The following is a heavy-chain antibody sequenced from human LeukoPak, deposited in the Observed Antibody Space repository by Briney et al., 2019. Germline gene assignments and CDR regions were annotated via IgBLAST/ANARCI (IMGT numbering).Heavy chain of an antibody. V-gene: IGHV4-34*01. CDR2: INHSGST. D-gene: IGHD5-12*01. Sequence: PSETLSLTCAVYAGSFSGYYWSWIRQPPGKGLKWIGEINHSGSTNYNPSLKSRVTISVDKSKNQSSLKLSSVTAADTAVYYCARGLVDTITWPKPHYFDYWGQGTLVTVSS. J-gene: IGHJ4*02. CDR3: ARGLVDTITWPKPHYFDY. CDR1: AGSFSGYY.